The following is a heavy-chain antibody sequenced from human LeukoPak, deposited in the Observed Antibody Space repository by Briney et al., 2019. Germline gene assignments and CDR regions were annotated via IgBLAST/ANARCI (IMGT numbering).Heavy chain of an antibody. Sequence: TGGSLRLSCAASGFTFSSYAMSWVRQAPGKGLEWVSAIGGSGGSTYYADSVKGRFTISRDNSKNTLYLQMNSLRAEDTAVYYCAKARSAVRGVIGYFDYGGQGTLVTVSS. CDR2: IGGSGGST. CDR3: AKARSAVRGVIGYFDY. D-gene: IGHD3-10*01. CDR1: GFTFSSYA. V-gene: IGHV3-23*01. J-gene: IGHJ4*02.